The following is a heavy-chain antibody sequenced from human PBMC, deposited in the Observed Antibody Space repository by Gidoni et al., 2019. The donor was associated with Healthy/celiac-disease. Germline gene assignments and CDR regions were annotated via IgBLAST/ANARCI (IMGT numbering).Heavy chain of an antibody. V-gene: IGHV3-23*01. J-gene: IGHJ4*02. CDR1: GFTFSSYA. CDR2: LSGSGGST. Sequence: EVQLLESGGGLVQPGGSLRLSCAASGFTFSSYAMSWVRQAPGKGLEWVSALSGSGGSTYYTDSLKGRFNIARDNSKNTLYLQMNSLRAEDTAVYYCAKELRGVRGVISSQPNPTPFDYWGQGTLVTVSS. D-gene: IGHD3-10*01. CDR3: AKELRGVRGVISSQPNPTPFDY.